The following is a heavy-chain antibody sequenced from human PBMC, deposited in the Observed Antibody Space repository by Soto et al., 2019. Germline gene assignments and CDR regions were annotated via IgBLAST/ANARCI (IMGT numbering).Heavy chain of an antibody. CDR3: ARDKITGLFDY. D-gene: IGHD1-1*01. J-gene: IGHJ4*02. V-gene: IGHV4-34*01. CDR2: INHSGST. Sequence: SETLSLTCAVYGGSFSGYYWTWIRQPPGTGLEWIGEINHSGSTNYNPSRKSRVTISVDTSKNQFSLKLTSVTAADTAVYYCARDKITGLFDYWGQGTLVPVSS. CDR1: GGSFSGYY.